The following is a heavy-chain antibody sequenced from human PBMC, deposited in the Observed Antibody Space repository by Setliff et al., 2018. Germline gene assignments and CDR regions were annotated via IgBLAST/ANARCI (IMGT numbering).Heavy chain of an antibody. CDR1: DGSIRSGDY. Sequence: SETLSLTCTVSDGSIRSGDYWGWIRQHPGKGLEWIGYIHHTGTTFYNPSLRSRVTISVDTSKKQLCLKMTTLTAADTAVYYCARAKDGYDFDYFDYWGQGTPVTVSS. V-gene: IGHV4-31*03. J-gene: IGHJ4*02. D-gene: IGHD5-12*01. CDR3: ARAKDGYDFDYFDY. CDR2: IHHTGTT.